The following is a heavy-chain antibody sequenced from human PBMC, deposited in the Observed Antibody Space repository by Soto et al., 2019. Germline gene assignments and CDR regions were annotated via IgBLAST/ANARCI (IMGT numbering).Heavy chain of an antibody. J-gene: IGHJ4*02. CDR2: IHYGGGT. D-gene: IGHD3-16*01. CDR3: VGGGEGGGGVTYSEA. V-gene: IGHV4-59*01. Sequence: PSETLSLTCTVSGGSMSSYYWTWIRQPPGKGLEWIGFIHYGGGTVYNPALRSRVTVTVETSKKQFSLNLSSVTAADTAVYYCVGGGEGGGGVTYSEAWGQGALVTVSS. CDR1: GGSMSSYY.